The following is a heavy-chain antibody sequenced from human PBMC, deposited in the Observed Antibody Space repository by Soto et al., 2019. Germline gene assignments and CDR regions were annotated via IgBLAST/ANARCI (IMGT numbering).Heavy chain of an antibody. V-gene: IGHV3-72*01. CDR1: GFTFSDHY. D-gene: IGHD6-19*01. CDR3: TRVRLGSSRSSDC. Sequence: EVQLVESGGGLVQPEGSLRLSCAASGFTFSDHYMDWVRQAPGKGLEWVGRIKNKANSYTTEYAAPVKGRFIILRDDSKNSVFLQMNRLKTDDTAVYYFTRVRLGSSRSSDCWGQGILVTVSS. CDR2: IKNKANSYTT. J-gene: IGHJ4*02.